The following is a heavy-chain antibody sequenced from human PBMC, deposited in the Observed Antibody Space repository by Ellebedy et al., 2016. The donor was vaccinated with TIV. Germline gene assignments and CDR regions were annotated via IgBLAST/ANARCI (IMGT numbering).Heavy chain of an antibody. J-gene: IGHJ3*02. Sequence: AASVKVSCKASGYTFTNYPIHWVRQAPGHRLEWMGWINAGNSSTKYSQKFQGRVTITRDTSASTAYMELSSLRSEDTSVYYCARGPAYCSSTSCYAPFAFDIWGQGTLVTVSS. CDR2: INAGNSST. D-gene: IGHD2-2*01. CDR1: GYTFTNYP. V-gene: IGHV1-3*01. CDR3: ARGPAYCSSTSCYAPFAFDI.